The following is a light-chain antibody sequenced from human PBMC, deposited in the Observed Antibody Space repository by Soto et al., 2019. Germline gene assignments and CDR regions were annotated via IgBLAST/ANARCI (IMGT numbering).Light chain of an antibody. CDR1: SGHSNYA. V-gene: IGLV4-69*01. J-gene: IGLJ1*01. CDR3: QSWGTGYYV. Sequence: QPVLTQPPSASASLGASVKVTCTLSSGHSNYAIAWHQQQPEKGPRFLMTLNTDGSHKRGDGVPDRFSGSKSGAERYLIISSLQSEDEDDYYCQSWGTGYYVFGNGTKVTVL. CDR2: LNTDGSH.